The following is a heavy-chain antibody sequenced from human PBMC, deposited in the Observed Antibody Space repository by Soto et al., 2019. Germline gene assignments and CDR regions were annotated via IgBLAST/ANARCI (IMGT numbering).Heavy chain of an antibody. D-gene: IGHD6-19*01. Sequence: EVQLVESAGVLVQPGGSLRLSCAASGFTFSTYSMNWVRQAPGKGLEWVSYISSGYSTIYYADSVKGRFTISRDNAKNSLYLQMNSLRDEDTAVSYCARSAAGYYYYGMDVWGHGTTVTVSS. J-gene: IGHJ6*02. V-gene: IGHV3-48*02. CDR1: GFTFSTYS. CDR2: ISSGYSTI. CDR3: ARSAAGYYYYGMDV.